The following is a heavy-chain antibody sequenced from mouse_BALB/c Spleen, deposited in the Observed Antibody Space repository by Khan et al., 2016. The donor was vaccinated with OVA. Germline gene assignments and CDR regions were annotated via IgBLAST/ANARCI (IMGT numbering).Heavy chain of an antibody. CDR1: GYTFTDYN. Sequence: VKLLESGAELARPGASVKLSCKASGYTFTDYNINWVKQRTGQGLEWIGEIYPGSNNNYYNEKLKGKATLTADKSSSTAYMQNSSSTSEESAVYFCGREWGPWFPYWGQGTLVTVSA. J-gene: IGHJ3*01. CDR3: GREWGPWFPY. CDR2: IYPGSNNN. V-gene: IGHV1-77*01.